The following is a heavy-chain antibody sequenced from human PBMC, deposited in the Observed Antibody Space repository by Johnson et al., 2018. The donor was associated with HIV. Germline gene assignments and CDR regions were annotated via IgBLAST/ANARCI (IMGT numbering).Heavy chain of an antibody. CDR3: ARDHSSSRTPGDAFDI. Sequence: QMLLVESGGGVVQPGRSLRLSCAASGFTFSSYAMHWVRQAPGKGLEWVAVISYDGSNKYYADSVKGRFTISRDNSKNTLYLQMNSLRAEDTAGYYCARDHSSSRTPGDAFDIWGQGTMVTVSS. J-gene: IGHJ3*02. CDR1: GFTFSSYA. CDR2: ISYDGSNK. V-gene: IGHV3-30*04. D-gene: IGHD6-13*01.